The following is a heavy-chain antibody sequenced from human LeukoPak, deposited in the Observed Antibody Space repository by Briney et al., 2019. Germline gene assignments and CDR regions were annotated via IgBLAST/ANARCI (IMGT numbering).Heavy chain of an antibody. J-gene: IGHJ4*02. D-gene: IGHD3-22*01. V-gene: IGHV3-9*01. CDR1: GFTFDDYA. CDR2: ISCNSGSI. CDR3: AKDMGYYYDSSGYLAPYFDY. Sequence: GRSLRLSCAASGFTFDDYAMHWVRQAPGKGLEWVSGISCNSGSIGYADSVKRRFTISRDKAKNSLYLQMNSLRAEDTALYYCAKDMGYYYDSSGYLAPYFDYWGQGTLVTVSS.